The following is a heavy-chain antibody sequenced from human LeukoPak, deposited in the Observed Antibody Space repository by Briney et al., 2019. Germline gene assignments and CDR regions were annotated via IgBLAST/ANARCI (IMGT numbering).Heavy chain of an antibody. CDR3: ARGQYYYDSSGYPTPFDY. CDR1: GYTFTSYY. Sequence: ASVNVSCKASGYTFTSYYMHWVRQAPGQGLEWMGIINPSGGSTSYAQKFQGRVTMTRDTSTSTVYMELSSLRSGDTAVYYCARGQYYYDSSGYPTPFDYWGQGTLVTVSS. D-gene: IGHD3-22*01. CDR2: INPSGGST. V-gene: IGHV1-46*01. J-gene: IGHJ4*02.